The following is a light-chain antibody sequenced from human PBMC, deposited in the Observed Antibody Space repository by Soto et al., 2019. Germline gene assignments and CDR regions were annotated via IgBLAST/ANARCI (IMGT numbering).Light chain of an antibody. V-gene: IGKV1-33*01. CDR3: QQYDILPPT. CDR2: DSS. J-gene: IGKJ2*01. Sequence: DIQMTQSPSSLSASVGDRVTITCQASQGINNYLVWYQQKPGRAPKLLIYDSSKLETGVPSRFSGGASGTDFNFTISGLQPEDVATYYCQQYDILPPTFGQGTKLEIK. CDR1: QGINNY.